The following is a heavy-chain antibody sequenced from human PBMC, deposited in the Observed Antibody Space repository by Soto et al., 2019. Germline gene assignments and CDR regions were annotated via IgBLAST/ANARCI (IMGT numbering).Heavy chain of an antibody. CDR1: GFMFSTYL. D-gene: IGHD2-21*02. Sequence: PGGSLRLSCEASGFMFSTYLMSWVRQAPGKGLEWVANIKQGGNEKFYVDSVKGRFTISRDNAKKSLFLQMNSLRPEDTAVYYCVAALTAEVTYHYYGMDVWDQGTTVTVSS. J-gene: IGHJ6*02. CDR2: IKQGGNEK. V-gene: IGHV3-7*01. CDR3: VAALTAEVTYHYYGMDV.